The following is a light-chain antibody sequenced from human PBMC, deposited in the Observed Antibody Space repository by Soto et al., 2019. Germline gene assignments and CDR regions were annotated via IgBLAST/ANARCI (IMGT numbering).Light chain of an antibody. J-gene: IGKJ1*01. V-gene: IGKV3-20*01. CDR3: QQYGSSRWT. Sequence: EIGMTQSLATLSVSPGERATLSCRASQSVSSNLAWYQQKPGQAPRLLIYGASTRATGIPARFSGSGSGTDFTLTISRLEPEDFAVYYCQQYGSSRWTFGQGTKVDIK. CDR1: QSVSSN. CDR2: GAS.